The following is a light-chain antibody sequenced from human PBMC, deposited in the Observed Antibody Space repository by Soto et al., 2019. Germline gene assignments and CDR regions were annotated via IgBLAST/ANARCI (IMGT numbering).Light chain of an antibody. CDR1: QSVRSNY. Sequence: EVVRTQSPGTLSLSPGERVTLSCRASQSVRSNYLAWYQQRPGQAPRLLIYGASSRATGISDRFSGSGSGTDFTLTISRLKPEDLAVYYCQQYGDSPLTFGGGTKLEIK. V-gene: IGKV3-20*01. J-gene: IGKJ4*01. CDR3: QQYGDSPLT. CDR2: GAS.